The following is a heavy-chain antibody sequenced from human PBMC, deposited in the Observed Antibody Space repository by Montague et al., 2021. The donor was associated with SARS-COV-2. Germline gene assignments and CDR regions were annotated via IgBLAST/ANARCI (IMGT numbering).Heavy chain of an antibody. CDR3: AKDGGSGSLVYWYFDP. V-gene: IGHV3-23*01. CDR1: GFPFNTYT. CDR2: IFGSGAGT. J-gene: IGHJ2*01. D-gene: IGHD2-8*01. Sequence: SLRLSCAASGFPFNTYTMTWVRQAPGKGLEGVSSIFGSGAGTYYADSVXGRFTISRDNSKSTLYLQLHGLRAEDTAVYYCAKDGGSGSLVYWYFDPWGRGTPVAVSS.